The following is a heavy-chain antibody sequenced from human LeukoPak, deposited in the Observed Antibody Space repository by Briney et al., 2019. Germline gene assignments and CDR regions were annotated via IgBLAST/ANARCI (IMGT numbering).Heavy chain of an antibody. D-gene: IGHD1-26*01. Sequence: ASVKVSCKASGYTFTSYAMHWVRQAPGQRLEWMGWINAGNGNTKYSQKFQGRVTITRDTSASTAYMELSSLRSEDTAVYYCARATGSYPPPDYWGQGTLVTVSS. CDR2: INAGNGNT. CDR1: GYTFTSYA. CDR3: ARATGSYPPPDY. V-gene: IGHV1-3*01. J-gene: IGHJ4*02.